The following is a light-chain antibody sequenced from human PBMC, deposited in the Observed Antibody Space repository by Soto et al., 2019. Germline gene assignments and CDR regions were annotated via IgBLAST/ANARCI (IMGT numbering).Light chain of an antibody. Sequence: VVLTQFPGTLSLSPGETATLSCGASQRVSNNFLGWYQQKPGLPPRLLIYDATSRANGIPERFSGRGSGTHFTLTISRLEPEDFAVYYCQHFGDSPITFGQGTRLEIK. CDR2: DAT. V-gene: IGKV3D-20*01. CDR1: QRVSNNF. J-gene: IGKJ5*01. CDR3: QHFGDSPIT.